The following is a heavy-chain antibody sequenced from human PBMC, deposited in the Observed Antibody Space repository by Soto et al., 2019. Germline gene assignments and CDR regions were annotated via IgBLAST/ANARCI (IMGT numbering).Heavy chain of an antibody. CDR3: ANAQLTTFSIADRRILYYYYGMDV. CDR2: ISGSGGST. V-gene: IGHV3-23*01. J-gene: IGHJ6*02. CDR1: GFTFSSYA. Sequence: GGSLRLSCAASGFTFSSYAMSWVRQAPGKGLEWVSAISGSGGSTYYADSVKGRFTISRDNSKNTLYLQMNSLRAEDTAVYYCANAQLTTFSIADRRILYYYYGMDVWGQGTTVTVSS. D-gene: IGHD3-3*02.